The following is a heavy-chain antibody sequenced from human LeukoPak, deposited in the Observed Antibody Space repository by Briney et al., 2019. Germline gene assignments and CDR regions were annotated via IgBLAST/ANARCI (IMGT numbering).Heavy chain of an antibody. D-gene: IGHD3-3*01. V-gene: IGHV1-2*02. CDR2: INPNSGGT. J-gene: IGHJ5*02. CDR3: ARDRSTIFGVAKDWFDP. Sequence: GASVKVSCKASGYTFTGYYMHWVRQAPGQGLEWMGWINPNSGGTNYAQKFQGRVTMSRDTSISTAYMELSRLRPDDTAVYYCARDRSTIFGVAKDWFDPWGQGTLVTVSS. CDR1: GYTFTGYY.